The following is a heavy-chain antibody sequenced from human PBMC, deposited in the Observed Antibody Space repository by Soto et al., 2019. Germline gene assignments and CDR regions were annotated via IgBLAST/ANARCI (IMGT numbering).Heavy chain of an antibody. Sequence: SVKVSCKASGGTFSSYAISWVRQAPGQGLEWMGGIIPIFGTANYAQKFQGRVTITADESTSTAYMELSSLRSEDTAVYYCAREGSGEAYYYYGMDVWGQGTTVTVSS. CDR2: IIPIFGTA. V-gene: IGHV1-69*13. CDR1: GGTFSSYA. J-gene: IGHJ6*02. D-gene: IGHD3-10*01. CDR3: AREGSGEAYYYYGMDV.